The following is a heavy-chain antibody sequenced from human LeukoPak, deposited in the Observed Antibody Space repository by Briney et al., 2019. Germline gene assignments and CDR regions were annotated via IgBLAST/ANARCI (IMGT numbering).Heavy chain of an antibody. CDR3: AKDLYYYEH. CDR1: RFTFSSYA. D-gene: IGHD2-15*01. V-gene: IGHV3-23*01. J-gene: IGHJ4*02. CDR2: ISGSGGST. Sequence: KSGGSLRLSCAASRFTFSSYAMSWVRQAPGKGLEWVSAISGSGGSTYYADSVKGRFTISRDNSKNTLYLQMNSLRAEDTAVYYCAKDLYYYEHWGQGTLVTVSS.